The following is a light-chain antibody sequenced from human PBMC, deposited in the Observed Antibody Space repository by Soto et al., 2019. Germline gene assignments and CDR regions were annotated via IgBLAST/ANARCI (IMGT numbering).Light chain of an antibody. Sequence: EVILTESPDTLSLSPEEKATLSCSAIQTVRSTYLAWCQQEPGQAPRLLIYDASNRATGIPARLSDSGTGTYFTLSISSLDPEDFAVYYCQQRSTWLTCGGRTMVDIK. J-gene: IGKJ4*01. CDR2: DAS. CDR1: QTVRSTY. V-gene: IGKV3D-11*02. CDR3: QQRSTWLT.